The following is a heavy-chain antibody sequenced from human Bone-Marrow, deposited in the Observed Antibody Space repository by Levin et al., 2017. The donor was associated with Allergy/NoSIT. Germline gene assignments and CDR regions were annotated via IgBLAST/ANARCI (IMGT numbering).Heavy chain of an antibody. V-gene: IGHV1-3*01. D-gene: IGHD3-10*01. CDR1: GYTFTSYA. CDR2: INAGNGNT. J-gene: IGHJ4*02. Sequence: ASVKVSCKASGYTFTSYAMHWVRQAPGQRLEWMGWINAGNGNTKYSQKFQGRVTITRDTSASTAYMELSSLRSEDTAVYYCARVPPDYYGSGSYYLYWGQGTLVTVSS. CDR3: ARVPPDYYGSGSYYLY.